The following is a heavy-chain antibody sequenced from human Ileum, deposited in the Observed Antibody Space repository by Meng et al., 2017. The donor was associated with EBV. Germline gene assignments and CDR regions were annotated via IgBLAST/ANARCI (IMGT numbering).Heavy chain of an antibody. Sequence: QGHAQVSGPGVVKPSGTVSLTCTVSGGSVNGHPWWGWVRQPPGEGLEWIGQIYHSGATNYNPSLKSRVTISVDTSENQFSLELNSVTAADTAVYYCARIPYGDIYSAYFDYWSPGTLVTVSS. V-gene: IGHV4-4*02. CDR1: GGSVNGHPW. D-gene: IGHD2-21*02. CDR2: IYHSGAT. J-gene: IGHJ4*02. CDR3: ARIPYGDIYSAYFDY.